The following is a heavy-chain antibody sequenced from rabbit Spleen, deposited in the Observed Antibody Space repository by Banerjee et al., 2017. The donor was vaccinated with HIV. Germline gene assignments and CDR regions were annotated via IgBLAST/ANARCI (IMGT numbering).Heavy chain of an antibody. CDR2: ISAGSSGST. D-gene: IGHD8-1*01. Sequence: QEQLVESGGGLVQPEGSLTLTCTASGFSFSGSYWMCWVRQAPGKGLEWIACISAGSSGSTYYANWAKGRFTISKTSSTTVTLQMTSLTVADTATYFCARDTGSSFSSYGMDLWGPGTLVTVS. CDR1: GFSFSGSYW. V-gene: IGHV1S45*01. CDR3: ARDTGSSFSSYGMDL. J-gene: IGHJ6*01.